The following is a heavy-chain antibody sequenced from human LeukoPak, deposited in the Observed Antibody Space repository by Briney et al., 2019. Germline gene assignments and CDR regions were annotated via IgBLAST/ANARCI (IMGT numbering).Heavy chain of an antibody. V-gene: IGHV3-21*01. Sequence: PGGSLRLSCAVSGFTFSSYSINWVRQAPGKGLEWVSSISSSSSYIYYADSVKGRFTISRDNARNSLYLQMNSLRAEDTAVYYCAREVGATGGSFGYWGQGTLVTVSS. CDR3: AREVGATGGSFGY. D-gene: IGHD1-26*01. J-gene: IGHJ4*02. CDR1: GFTFSSYS. CDR2: ISSSSSYI.